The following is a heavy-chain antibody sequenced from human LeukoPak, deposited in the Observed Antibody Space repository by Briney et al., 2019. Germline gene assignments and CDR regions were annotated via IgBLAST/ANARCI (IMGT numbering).Heavy chain of an antibody. CDR2: IFYSGST. D-gene: IGHD2-2*01. CDR3: ARIREVPAANYF. CDR1: DGSISSSGYS. Sequence: SENLSLTCTVSDGSISSSGYSWGWIRQPPGKGLEWIGSIFYSGSTYYNPSLKSRVTISVDTSKNQFSLKLTSVTAADTAVYYCARIREVPAANYFWGQGTLVTVSS. J-gene: IGHJ4*02. V-gene: IGHV4-39*01.